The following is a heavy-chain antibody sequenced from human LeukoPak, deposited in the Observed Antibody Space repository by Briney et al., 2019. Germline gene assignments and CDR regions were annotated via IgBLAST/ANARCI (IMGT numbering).Heavy chain of an antibody. J-gene: IGHJ4*02. CDR1: AFTFSTYA. Sequence: GGSLRLSCAASAFTFSTYAMSWVRQAPGKGLEWVSSISGSGGSTDYADSVKGRFTISRDNSKNTLYLRMNSLRAEDTAVYYCAKDLRSGSYAYYFDYWGQGTLVSVSS. CDR3: AKDLRSGSYAYYFDY. D-gene: IGHD3-10*01. V-gene: IGHV3-23*01. CDR2: ISGSGGST.